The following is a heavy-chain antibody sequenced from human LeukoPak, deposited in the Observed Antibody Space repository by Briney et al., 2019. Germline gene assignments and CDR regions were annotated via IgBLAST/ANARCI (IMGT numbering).Heavy chain of an antibody. D-gene: IGHD3-3*01. CDR1: GGSISSYC. J-gene: IGHJ4*02. CDR3: VRSDDFWSGYYGY. V-gene: IGHV4-59*01. Sequence: PSETLSLTCTVSGGSISSYCWSWIRQPPRKGLEWIGYIFYSGSTNYNPSLKSRVTISVDTSKNQFSLKLSSVTAADTAVYYCVRSDDFWSGYYGYWGQGTLVTVSS. CDR2: IFYSGST.